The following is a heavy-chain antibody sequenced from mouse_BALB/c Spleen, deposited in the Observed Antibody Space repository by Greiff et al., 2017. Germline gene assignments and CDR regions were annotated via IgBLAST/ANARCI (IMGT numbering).Heavy chain of an antibody. Sequence: EVKLMESGGGLVQPGGSRKLSCAASGFTFSSFGMHWVRQAPEKGLEWVAYISSGSSTIYYADTVKGRFTISRDNPKNTLFLQMTSLRSEDTAMYYCARFSYYQYYFDYWGQGTTLTVSS. J-gene: IGHJ2*01. CDR1: GFTFSSFG. CDR2: ISSGSSTI. V-gene: IGHV5-17*02. CDR3: ARFSYYQYYFDY. D-gene: IGHD2-12*01.